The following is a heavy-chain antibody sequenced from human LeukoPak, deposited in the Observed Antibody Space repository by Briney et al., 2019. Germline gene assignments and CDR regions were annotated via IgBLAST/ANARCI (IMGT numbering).Heavy chain of an antibody. CDR3: ARSRSDAFDI. CDR2: IYYSGST. V-gene: IGHV4-59*01. CDR1: GGSISSYY. Sequence: SETLSLTCTVSGGSISSYYWSWIRQPPGKGLEWVGYIYYSGSTNYNPSLKSRVTISVDTSKNQFSLKLSSVTAADTAVYYCARSRSDAFDIWGQGTMVTVSS. D-gene: IGHD3-10*01. J-gene: IGHJ3*02.